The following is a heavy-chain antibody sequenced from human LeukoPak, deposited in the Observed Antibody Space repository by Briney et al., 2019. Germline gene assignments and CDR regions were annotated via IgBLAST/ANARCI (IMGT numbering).Heavy chain of an antibody. CDR3: ARDLSPDSSGYYYFY. D-gene: IGHD3-22*01. CDR1: GYTLTSYY. Sequence: ASVKVSCKASGYTLTSYYMHWVRQAPGQGLEWMGIINPSGGSTGYAQKFQGRVTMTRDTSTSTVYMELSSLRSEDTAVYYCARDLSPDSSGYYYFYWGQGTLVTVSS. CDR2: INPSGGST. V-gene: IGHV1-46*01. J-gene: IGHJ4*02.